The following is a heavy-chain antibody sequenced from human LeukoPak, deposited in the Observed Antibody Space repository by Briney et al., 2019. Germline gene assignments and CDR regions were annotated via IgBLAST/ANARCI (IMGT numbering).Heavy chain of an antibody. CDR1: GFTFNNYG. V-gene: IGHV3-30*02. CDR3: AYSSGWSLAFDI. CDR2: IRHDGSNK. Sequence: GGSLRLSCAASGFTFNNYGMHWVRQAPGKGLEWVAFIRHDGSNKYYADSVKGRFTISRDNSKNTLYLQMNSLRAEDTAVYYCAYSSGWSLAFDIWGQGTMVTVSS. J-gene: IGHJ3*02. D-gene: IGHD6-19*01.